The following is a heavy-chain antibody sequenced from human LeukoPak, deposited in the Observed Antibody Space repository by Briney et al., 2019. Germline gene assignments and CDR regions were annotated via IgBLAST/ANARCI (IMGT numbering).Heavy chain of an antibody. CDR3: AREPRPVVTSNYFQH. J-gene: IGHJ1*01. CDR1: RFTFSIYW. CDR2: IKQDGSEK. V-gene: IGHV3-7*05. D-gene: IGHD3-22*01. Sequence: GGSLRLSCAASRFTFSIYWMSWVRQAPGKGLEWVANIKQDGSEKYYVDSVKGRFTISRDNANNSLYLQMNSLRAEDTAVYYCAREPRPVVTSNYFQHWGQGTLVTVSS.